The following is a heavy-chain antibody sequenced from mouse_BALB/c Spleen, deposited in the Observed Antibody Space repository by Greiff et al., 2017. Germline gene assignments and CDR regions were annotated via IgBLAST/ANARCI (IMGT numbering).Heavy chain of an antibody. CDR3: AGHGVSSDGYYVWFAY. CDR1: GFTFSSYT. D-gene: IGHD2-3*01. Sequence: EVKLVESGGGLVQPGGSLKLSCAASGFTFSSYTMSWVRQTPEKRLEWVAYISNGGGSTYYPDTVKGRFTISSDNAKNTLYLQMSSLKSEDTAMYYCAGHGVSSDGYYVWFAYWGQGTLVTVSA. CDR2: ISNGGGST. J-gene: IGHJ3*01. V-gene: IGHV5-12-2*01.